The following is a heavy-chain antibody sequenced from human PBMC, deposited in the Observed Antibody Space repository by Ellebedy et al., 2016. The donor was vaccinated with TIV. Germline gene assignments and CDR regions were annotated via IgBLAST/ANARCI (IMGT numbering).Heavy chain of an antibody. D-gene: IGHD5-24*01. V-gene: IGHV3-15*07. Sequence: PGGSLRLSFAASGFTISDAWMNWVRQAPGKGLEWVGRIKDKIDGGSPDYAAPVKGRFIISRDDSNNTVYLQMNSLRTEDTGVYYCSFHDSETYKKYSYHGTDVWGQGTMVTVSS. J-gene: IGHJ6*02. CDR1: GFTISDAW. CDR2: IKDKIDGGSP. CDR3: SFHDSETYKKYSYHGTDV.